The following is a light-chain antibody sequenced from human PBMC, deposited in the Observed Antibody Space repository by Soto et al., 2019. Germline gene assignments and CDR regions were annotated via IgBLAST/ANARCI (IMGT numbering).Light chain of an antibody. CDR1: SSNIGSNI. CDR3: AAWDDSLNGFYV. CDR2: SYN. J-gene: IGLJ1*01. Sequence: QSVLTQPPSASGTPGQRVTISCSGSSSNIGSNIVNWYQQLPGTAPRLLVYSYNQRPSGVPDRFSGSKSGTSASLAISGLQSEDEADYFCAAWDDSLNGFYVFGTGTKVTVL. V-gene: IGLV1-44*01.